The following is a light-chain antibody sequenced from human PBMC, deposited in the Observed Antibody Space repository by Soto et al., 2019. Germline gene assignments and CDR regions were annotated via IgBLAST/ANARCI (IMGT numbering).Light chain of an antibody. Sequence: QTVVTQEPSFSVSPGGTVTLTCGLSSGSVSTSYYPSWYQQTPGQAPRTLIYSTDTRSSRVPDRFSGSILGNKAALTITGAQADDESSYYCVLYMPSGILVFGGGTKLTVL. CDR3: VLYMPSGILV. CDR2: STD. CDR1: SGSVSTSYY. V-gene: IGLV8-61*01. J-gene: IGLJ3*02.